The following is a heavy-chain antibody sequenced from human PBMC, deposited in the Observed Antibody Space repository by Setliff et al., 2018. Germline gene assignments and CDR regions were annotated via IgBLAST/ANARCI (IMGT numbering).Heavy chain of an antibody. D-gene: IGHD2-8*01. J-gene: IGHJ4*02. Sequence: WASVKVSCKASGYNFAESIVSWVRQAPGQGLEWMGWISAYNGHTYSAQKFQARVTLTTDTSTNMAYMELRGLRSDDTAIYYCLRLVRYCTTIACHRTLGEEVWGQGTLVTV. CDR2: ISAYNGHT. CDR3: LRLVRYCTTIACHRTLGEEV. CDR1: GYNFAESI. V-gene: IGHV1-18*01.